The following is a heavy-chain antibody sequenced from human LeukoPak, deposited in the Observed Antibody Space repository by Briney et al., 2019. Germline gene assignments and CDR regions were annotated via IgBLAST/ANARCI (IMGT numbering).Heavy chain of an antibody. CDR1: GGSISSTSYY. CDR2: IYYTGGT. V-gene: IGHV4-39*07. Sequence: SETLSLTCTVSGGSISSTSYYWGWIRQPPGKGLEWIGSIYYTGGTYYNPSLESRVTISVDTSKNQFSLKLSSVTAADTAVYYCAREGKITMVRGVIRYYYMDVWGKGTTVTISS. J-gene: IGHJ6*03. D-gene: IGHD3-10*01. CDR3: AREGKITMVRGVIRYYYMDV.